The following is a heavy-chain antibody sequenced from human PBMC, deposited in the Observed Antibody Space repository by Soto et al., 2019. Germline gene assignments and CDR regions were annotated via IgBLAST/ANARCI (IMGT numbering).Heavy chain of an antibody. V-gene: IGHV4-4*02. Sequence: SETLSLTCAVSGGSISSSNWWSWVRQPPGKGLEWIGEIYHSGSTNYNPSLKSRVTLSLETSKSQFSLRLSSVTASDTAVYYCSRLGAYSQSLDPWGQGTLVTLSS. D-gene: IGHD2-21*01. J-gene: IGHJ5*02. CDR2: IYHSGST. CDR1: GGSISSSNW. CDR3: SRLGAYSQSLDP.